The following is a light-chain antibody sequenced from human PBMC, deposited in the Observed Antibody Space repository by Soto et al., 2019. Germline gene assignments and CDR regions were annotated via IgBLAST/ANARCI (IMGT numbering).Light chain of an antibody. CDR3: QQDDTYST. Sequence: DIQMTQSPSTLSASVGDRVTITCRASQSIGSWLAWYQQKPGKAPKLLIYEASNLESGVPSRFSGSGSGREFTLTISSLQPDDLATYYCQQDDTYSTFGQGTKVEI. CDR1: QSIGSW. CDR2: EAS. J-gene: IGKJ1*01. V-gene: IGKV1-5*01.